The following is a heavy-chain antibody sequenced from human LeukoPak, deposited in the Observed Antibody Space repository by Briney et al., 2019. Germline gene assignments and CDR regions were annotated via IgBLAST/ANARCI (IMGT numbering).Heavy chain of an antibody. CDR3: ARDFQGGSGWFAP. CDR1: GYTFTAYY. Sequence: ASVKVSCKASGYTFTAYYIHWVRQAPGQGLEWMGWINPDSGGTNYAQNFQGRVTMTRDTSISTAYMELSRLTSDDTAIYSCARDFQGGSGWFAPWGQGSLVTVSS. V-gene: IGHV1-2*02. CDR2: INPDSGGT. D-gene: IGHD3-16*01. J-gene: IGHJ5*02.